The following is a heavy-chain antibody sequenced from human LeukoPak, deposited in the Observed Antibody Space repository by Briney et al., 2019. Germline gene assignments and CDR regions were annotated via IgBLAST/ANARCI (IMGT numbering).Heavy chain of an antibody. CDR1: GFTFSSYS. Sequence: PGGSLRLSCAASGFTFSSYSMNWVRQAPGKGLEWVSYISSSSSTIYYADSVKGRFTISRDNAKNSLYLQMNSLRAEDTAVYYCGSGGVRVDSWGQGTLVTVSS. CDR3: GSGGVRVDS. CDR2: ISSSSSTI. J-gene: IGHJ4*02. D-gene: IGHD2-8*02. V-gene: IGHV3-48*04.